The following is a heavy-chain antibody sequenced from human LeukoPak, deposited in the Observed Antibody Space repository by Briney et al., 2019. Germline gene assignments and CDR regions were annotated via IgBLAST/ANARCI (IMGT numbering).Heavy chain of an antibody. D-gene: IGHD6-13*01. V-gene: IGHV4-30-4*08. J-gene: IGHJ4*02. CDR2: IYYSGST. CDR1: GVSISSGSYY. CDR3: AAPGIAAAGPTFDY. Sequence: PSETLSLTCTVSGVSISSGSYYWRWIRQPPGKGLEWIGYIYYSGSTYYNPSLKSRVTISVDTSKNQFSLKLSSVTAADTAVYYCAAPGIAAAGPTFDYWGQGTLVTVSS.